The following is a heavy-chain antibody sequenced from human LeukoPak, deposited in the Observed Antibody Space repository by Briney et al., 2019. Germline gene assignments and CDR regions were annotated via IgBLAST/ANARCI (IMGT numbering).Heavy chain of an antibody. Sequence: SGGSLRLSYSASGFTFSSYAMSWVRQAPGKGLEWVSAISGSGGSTYYAASVQGRFTISRDNSKNTLYLQMNSLSAEDTAVYYCAKGNSGYDNFDYWGQGTLVTVSS. CDR3: AKGNSGYDNFDY. V-gene: IGHV3-23*01. CDR2: ISGSGGST. CDR1: GFTFSSYA. D-gene: IGHD5-12*01. J-gene: IGHJ4*02.